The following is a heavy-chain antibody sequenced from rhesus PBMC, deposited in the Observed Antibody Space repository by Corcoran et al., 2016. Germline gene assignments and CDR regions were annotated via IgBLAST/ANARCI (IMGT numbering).Heavy chain of an antibody. Sequence: QVQLQQWGEGLVKPSETLSLTCAVYGGSISSNYWSWIRQPPGKGLEWIGRIRSGGSTNYNPSPKSRVTISSDTSKNQFSLKLSSVTAADTAVYYCARDKRIVVVITGGFDYWGQGVLVTVSS. CDR1: GGSISSNY. D-gene: IGHD3-16*01. CDR3: ARDKRIVVVITGGFDY. CDR2: IRSGGST. V-gene: IGHV4-160*01. J-gene: IGHJ4*01.